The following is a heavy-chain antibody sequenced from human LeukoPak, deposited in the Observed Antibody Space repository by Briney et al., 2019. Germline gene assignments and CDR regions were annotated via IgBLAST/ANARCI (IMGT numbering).Heavy chain of an antibody. CDR2: ISSSSSYI. Sequence: GGSLRLSCAASGFTFSSYSMNWVGQAPGKGLEWVSSISSSSSYIYYADSVKGRFTISRDNAKNSLYLQMNSLRAEDTAVYYCARALPIVVVPAAQRENDYWGQGTLVTVSS. CDR1: GFTFSSYS. J-gene: IGHJ4*02. CDR3: ARALPIVVVPAAQRENDY. D-gene: IGHD2-2*01. V-gene: IGHV3-21*01.